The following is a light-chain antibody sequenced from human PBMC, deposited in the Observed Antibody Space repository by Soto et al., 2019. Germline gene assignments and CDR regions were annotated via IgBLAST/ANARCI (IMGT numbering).Light chain of an antibody. CDR2: GAS. CDR1: QSVSSN. CDR3: QHETNWHPTWT. V-gene: IGKV3-15*01. Sequence: EIVMTQSPATLSVSPGERATLSCRASQSVSSNLAWSQQKHGQAPRPLIYGASTRATGLPARFSCSGSGTEFTLTISSLQSEAFAVYYCQHETNWHPTWTFGQGTKVEIK. J-gene: IGKJ1*01.